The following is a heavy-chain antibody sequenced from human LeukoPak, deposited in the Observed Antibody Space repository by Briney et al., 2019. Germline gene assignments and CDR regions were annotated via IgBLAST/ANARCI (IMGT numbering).Heavy chain of an antibody. CDR3: ARVSGARGFDY. J-gene: IGHJ4*02. V-gene: IGHV4-59*01. CDR2: IYYSGST. Sequence: SETLSLTCAVSGGSIDSYHWTWIRQPPGKGLEWIGYIYYSGSTNYSPSLKSRVTISVDTSKTQFSLKLSSVTAAATAVYYCARVSGARGFDYWGQGTLVTVSS. CDR1: GGSIDSYH. D-gene: IGHD7-27*01.